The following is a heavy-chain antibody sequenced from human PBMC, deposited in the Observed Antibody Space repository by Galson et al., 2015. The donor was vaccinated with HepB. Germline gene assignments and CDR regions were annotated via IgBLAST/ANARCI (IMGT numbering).Heavy chain of an antibody. CDR2: INPNSGGT. Sequence: SVKVSCKASGYTFTGYYMHWVRQAPGQGLEWMGWINPNSGGTNYAQKFQGWVTMTRDTSISTAYMELSRLRSDDTAVYYCARDRRDTYRPVPGGFDIWGQGTMVTVSS. CDR1: GYTFTGYY. J-gene: IGHJ3*02. CDR3: ARDRRDTYRPVPGGFDI. D-gene: IGHD5-18*01. V-gene: IGHV1-2*04.